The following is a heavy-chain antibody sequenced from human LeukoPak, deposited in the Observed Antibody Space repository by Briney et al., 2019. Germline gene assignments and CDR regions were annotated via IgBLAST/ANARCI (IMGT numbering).Heavy chain of an antibody. J-gene: IGHJ4*02. D-gene: IGHD2-21*02. CDR1: GGSISGYY. CDR2: IYHSGSA. Sequence: SETLSLTCTVSGGSISGYYWSWIRQPPGKGLEWIGYIYHSGSANYNPSLRSRVTISVDTSKNQFSLKLSSVAAADTAVYYCARSYCGGDCYSGGGIVDYWGQGTLVTVSS. CDR3: ARSYCGGDCYSGGGIVDY. V-gene: IGHV4-4*09.